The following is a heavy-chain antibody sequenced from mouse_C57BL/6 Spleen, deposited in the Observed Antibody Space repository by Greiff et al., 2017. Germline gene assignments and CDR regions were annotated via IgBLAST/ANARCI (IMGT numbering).Heavy chain of an antibody. CDR2: IYPGDGGT. D-gene: IGHD2-2*01. CDR3: ARYYAYLYAMDY. Sequence: VQLQQSGPELVKPGASVKISCKASGYAFSSSWMNWVKQRPGKGLEWIGRIYPGDGGTNYNGKFKGKATLTADKSSSTAYMQLSSLTSEDSAVYCGARYYAYLYAMDYWGQGTSLTVSS. CDR1: GYAFSSSW. V-gene: IGHV1-82*01. J-gene: IGHJ4*01.